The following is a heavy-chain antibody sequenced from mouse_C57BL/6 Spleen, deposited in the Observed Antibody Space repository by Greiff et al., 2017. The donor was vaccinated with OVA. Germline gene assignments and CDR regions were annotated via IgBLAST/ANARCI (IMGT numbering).Heavy chain of an antibody. Sequence: EVKLVESGEGLVKPGGSLKLSCAASGFTFSSYAMSWVRQTPEKRLEWVAYISSGGDYIYYADTVKGRFPISRDNARNTLYLQMSSLKSEDTAMYYCTRDNDWAGGFAYWGQGTLVTVSA. D-gene: IGHD4-1*01. CDR2: ISSGGDYI. J-gene: IGHJ3*01. V-gene: IGHV5-9-1*02. CDR3: TRDNDWAGGFAY. CDR1: GFTFSSYA.